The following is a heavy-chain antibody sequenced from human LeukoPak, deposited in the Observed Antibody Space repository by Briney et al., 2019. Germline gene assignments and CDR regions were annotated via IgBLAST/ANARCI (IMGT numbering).Heavy chain of an antibody. CDR1: GYTFSRNW. CDR3: VRGRDYASGAKYFDY. D-gene: IGHD2-2*01. V-gene: IGHV3-74*01. Sequence: GGSLRLSCEVSGYTFSRNWMHWARRARGKGRVWVSRISDDGSRTGNADSVKGRVSISRDSAKNTLYLQMNRLRVEDTAVYYCVRGRDYASGAKYFDYWGQGSMVTVSS. CDR2: ISDDGSRT. J-gene: IGHJ4*02.